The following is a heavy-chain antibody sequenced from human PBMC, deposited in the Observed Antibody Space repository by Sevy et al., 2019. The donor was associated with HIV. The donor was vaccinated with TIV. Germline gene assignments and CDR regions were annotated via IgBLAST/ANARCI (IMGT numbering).Heavy chain of an antibody. D-gene: IGHD4-17*01. Sequence: ASVKVSCKASGYTFSDYYIQWVRQAPGQGLEWMAWINPNDGVTHYAQRFQGGVTLTRDTSVSTAYMDLRGLRYDDTAIYYCARLTTRPTSDLYGMDVWGQGTPVTVSS. CDR3: ARLTTRPTSDLYGMDV. CDR2: INPNDGVT. CDR1: GYTFSDYY. J-gene: IGHJ6*02. V-gene: IGHV1-2*02.